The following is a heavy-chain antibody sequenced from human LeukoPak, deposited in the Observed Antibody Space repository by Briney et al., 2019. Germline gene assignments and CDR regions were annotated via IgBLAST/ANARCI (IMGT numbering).Heavy chain of an antibody. CDR3: ARDHELGGYGFKGKLYYGMDV. V-gene: IGHV3-21*01. Sequence: PGGSLRLSCAASGFTFSSYSMNWVRPAPGKGLEWVSSISSSSSYIYYADSVKGRFTISRDNAKNSLYLQMNSLRAEDTAVYYCARDHELGGYGFKGKLYYGMDVWGQGTTVTVSS. D-gene: IGHD5-18*01. J-gene: IGHJ6*02. CDR1: GFTFSSYS. CDR2: ISSSSSYI.